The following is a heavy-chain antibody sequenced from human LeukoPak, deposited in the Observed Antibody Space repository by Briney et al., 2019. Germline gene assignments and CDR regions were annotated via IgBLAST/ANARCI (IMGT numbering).Heavy chain of an antibody. D-gene: IGHD6-19*01. CDR3: ANFYSSNFYFDY. CDR2: ISGSGGST. Sequence: PGGSLRLSCAASGFTFSSYAMSWVRQAPGKGLEWVSAISGSGGSTYYADSVKGRFTISRDNSKNTLYLQMNSLRAEDTAVYYCANFYSSNFYFDYWGQGTLVTVSS. J-gene: IGHJ4*02. CDR1: GFTFSSYA. V-gene: IGHV3-23*01.